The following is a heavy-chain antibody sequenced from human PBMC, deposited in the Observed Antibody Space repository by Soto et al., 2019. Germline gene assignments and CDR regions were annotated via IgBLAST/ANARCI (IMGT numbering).Heavy chain of an antibody. V-gene: IGHV4-59*01. D-gene: IGHD3-16*02. CDR1: GGSISSYY. CDR2: IYYSGST. Sequence: PSETLSLTCTVSGGSISSYYWSWIRQPPGKGLEWIGYIYYSGSTNYNPSLKSRVTISVDTSKNQFSLKLSSVTAADTAVYYCARAMITFGGVIDPFDYWGQGTLVTVSS. CDR3: ARAMITFGGVIDPFDY. J-gene: IGHJ4*02.